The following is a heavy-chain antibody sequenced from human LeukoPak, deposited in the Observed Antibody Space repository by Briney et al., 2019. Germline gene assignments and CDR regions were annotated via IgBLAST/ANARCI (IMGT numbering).Heavy chain of an antibody. V-gene: IGHV3-48*04. J-gene: IGHJ3*02. D-gene: IGHD6-6*01. CDR2: IISSSSPI. CDR1: GFTLSNYN. CDR3: AKDRYSSSSGSGAFDI. Sequence: GGSLRLSCAASGFTLSNYNMNWVRQAPGKGLEWVSYIISSSSPIYYADSVKGRFTISRDNAKNSLYLQMNSLRAEDMALYYCAKDRYSSSSGSGAFDIWGQGTMVSVSS.